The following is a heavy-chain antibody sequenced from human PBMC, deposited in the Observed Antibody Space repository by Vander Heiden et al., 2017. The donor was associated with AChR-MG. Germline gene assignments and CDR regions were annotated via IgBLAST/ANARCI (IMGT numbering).Heavy chain of an antibody. Sequence: QVQLQESGPGLVKPSETLSLTCAVSGYSISSGYYWGWIRQPPGKGLEWIGSIYHSGSTYYNPSLKSRVTISVDTSKNQFSLKLSSVTAADTAVYYCARGPWSNDYWGQGTLVTVSS. CDR1: GYSISSGYY. V-gene: IGHV4-38-2*01. J-gene: IGHJ4*02. D-gene: IGHD3-3*01. CDR3: ARGPWSNDY. CDR2: IYHSGST.